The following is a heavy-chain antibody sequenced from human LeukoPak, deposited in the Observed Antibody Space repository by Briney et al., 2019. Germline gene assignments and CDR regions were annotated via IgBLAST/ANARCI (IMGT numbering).Heavy chain of an antibody. D-gene: IGHD3-10*01. CDR2: MNPDSGAT. V-gene: IGHV1-2*02. J-gene: IGHJ4*02. CDR1: GYIFTGHY. CDR3: ARGLLRELLGLDY. Sequence: EASVKVSCKTSGYIFTGHYMHWVRQAPGQGPEWMGWMNPDSGATNYAQNFQGSVTMTRDTSTTTAYMELSGLTSEDTAVYYCARGLLRELLGLDYWGQGTLVTVSS.